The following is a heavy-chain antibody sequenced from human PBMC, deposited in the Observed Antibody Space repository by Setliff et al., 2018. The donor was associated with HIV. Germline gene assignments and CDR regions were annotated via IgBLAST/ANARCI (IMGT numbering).Heavy chain of an antibody. CDR2: IYYSGNT. J-gene: IGHJ3*02. V-gene: IGHV4-38-2*01. CDR3: ARQSGYTRGWDIFGLVAGSFDI. D-gene: IGHD3-3*01. Sequence: SETLSLTCAVSGYSISSGYYWAWIRQPPGKGLEWIGTIYYSGNTYYRPSLKSRVTVSIDTSRNQFSLRLNSVTAADTAVYYCARQSGYTRGWDIFGLVAGSFDIWGQGTMVTVSS. CDR1: GYSISSGYY.